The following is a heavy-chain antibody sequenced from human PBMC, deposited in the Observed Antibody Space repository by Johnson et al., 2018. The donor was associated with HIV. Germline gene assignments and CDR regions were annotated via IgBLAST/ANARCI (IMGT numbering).Heavy chain of an antibody. CDR3: ARERSIVLVVYAMPGAFDI. V-gene: IGHV3-30-3*01. D-gene: IGHD2-8*02. CDR1: GFTFSSYA. Sequence: QVQLVESGGGVVQPGRSLRLSCAASGFTFSSYAMHWVRQAPGKGLEWVAVISYDGSNKYYADSVKGRFTISRDNSKNTLYLQMNSLRAEDTAVYYCARERSIVLVVYAMPGAFDIWGQGTMVTVSS. J-gene: IGHJ3*02. CDR2: ISYDGSNK.